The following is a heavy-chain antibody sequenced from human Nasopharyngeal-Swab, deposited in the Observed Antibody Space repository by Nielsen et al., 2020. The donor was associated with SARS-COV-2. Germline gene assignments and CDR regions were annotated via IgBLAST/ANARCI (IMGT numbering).Heavy chain of an antibody. CDR3: ANHRDYGETYYYMDV. V-gene: IGHV3-23*01. CDR2: ISGSGGST. Sequence: GGSLRLSCAASGFTFSSYAMSWVRQAPGKGREWVSAISGSGGSTYYADSVKGRFTISRDNSKNTLYLQMNSLRAEDTAVYYCANHRDYGETYYYMDVWGKGTTVTVSS. J-gene: IGHJ6*03. D-gene: IGHD4-17*01. CDR1: GFTFSSYA.